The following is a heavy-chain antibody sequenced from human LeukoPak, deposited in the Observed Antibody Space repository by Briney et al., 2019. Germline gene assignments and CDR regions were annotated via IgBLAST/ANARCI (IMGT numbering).Heavy chain of an antibody. CDR2: IYYSGST. CDR3: VSSSWAFDY. Sequence: SETLSLTCTVSGGSISSGDYYWSWIRQPPGKGLEWIGYIYYSGSTYYNPSLKSRVTISVDTSKNQFSLKVSSVTAADTAVYYCVSSSWAFDYWAREPWSPSPQ. D-gene: IGHD6-13*01. V-gene: IGHV4-30-4*01. CDR1: GGSISSGDYY. J-gene: IGHJ4*02.